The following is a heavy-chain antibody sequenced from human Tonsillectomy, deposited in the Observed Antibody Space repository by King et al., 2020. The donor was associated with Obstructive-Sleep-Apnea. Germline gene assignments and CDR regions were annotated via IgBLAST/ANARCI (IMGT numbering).Heavy chain of an antibody. CDR3: AKSIGGHDGEYYFDY. V-gene: IGHV3-30*18. CDR2: ISYDGSNK. CDR1: GFSFSYYG. D-gene: IGHD3-10*01. J-gene: IGHJ4*02. Sequence: VQLVGSGGGVVQPGRSLRLSCAASGFSFSYYGMHWVRQAPGKGLEWVAVISYDGSNKYYGDSVKGRFTISRDNSKNTLYLQMNSLRAEDTAVYYCAKSIGGHDGEYYFDYWGQGTLVTVSS.